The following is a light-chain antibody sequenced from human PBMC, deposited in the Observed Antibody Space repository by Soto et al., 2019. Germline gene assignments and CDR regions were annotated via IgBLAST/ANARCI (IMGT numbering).Light chain of an antibody. CDR2: AAS. J-gene: IGKJ1*01. CDR1: QSISSY. CDR3: QQSYSTPPWT. Sequence: DIQMTQSPSSLSASVGDRVTITCRASQSISSYLNWDQQKPGKAPKLLIYAASILQTGVPSRFSGSGSGTDFTLTISSLQPEDFATYYCQQSYSTPPWTFGQGTKVEIK. V-gene: IGKV1-39*01.